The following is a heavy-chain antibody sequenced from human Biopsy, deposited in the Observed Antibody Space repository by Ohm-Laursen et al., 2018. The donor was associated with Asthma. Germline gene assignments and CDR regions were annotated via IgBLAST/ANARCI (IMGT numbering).Heavy chain of an antibody. CDR1: GASVSRASDY. CDR2: IFDSGST. J-gene: IGHJ3*02. Sequence: GTQCLICTVSGASVSRASDYWSWIRQPPGKGLEWIGHIFDSGSTNYNPSLLGRVTISVDTSKNQFSLILYSVTPADTAVYYCARDKEYYYDSSGYYHHGGAYDIWGQGTMVNVSS. V-gene: IGHV4-61*01. D-gene: IGHD3-22*01. CDR3: ARDKEYYYDSSGYYHHGGAYDI.